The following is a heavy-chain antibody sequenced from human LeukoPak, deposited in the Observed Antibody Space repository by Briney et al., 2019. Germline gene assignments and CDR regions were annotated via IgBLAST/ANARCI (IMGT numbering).Heavy chain of an antibody. CDR2: ISGSGGST. CDR1: GFTFSNYG. J-gene: IGHJ6*03. V-gene: IGHV3-23*01. CDR3: AKGSRWPYYYMDV. Sequence: GGSLRLSCAASGFTFSNYGMSWVRQAPGKGLEWVSAISGSGGSTYYADSVKGRFTISRDNSKNTLYLQMNSLRAEDTAVYYCAKGSRWPYYYMDVWGKGTTVTVSS. D-gene: IGHD6-19*01.